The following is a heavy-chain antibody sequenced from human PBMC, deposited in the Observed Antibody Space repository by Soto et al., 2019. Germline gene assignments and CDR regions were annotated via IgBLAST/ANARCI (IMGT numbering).Heavy chain of an antibody. CDR1: GFTFSSYA. CDR3: AKVLVDFWSLFDD. J-gene: IGHJ4*02. D-gene: IGHD3-3*01. V-gene: IGHV3-30-3*01. CDR2: ISYDGSNK. Sequence: GGSLRLSCAASGFTFSSYAMHWVRQAPGKGLEWVAVISYDGSNKYYADSVKGRFTISRDNSKNTLYLQMNSLRAEDTSVKDCAKVLVDFWSLFDDWGQGTLVTVSS.